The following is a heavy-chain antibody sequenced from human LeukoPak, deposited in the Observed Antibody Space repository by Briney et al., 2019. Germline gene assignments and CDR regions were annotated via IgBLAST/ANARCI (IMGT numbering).Heavy chain of an antibody. D-gene: IGHD5-18*01. CDR2: TYHSGST. V-gene: IGHV4-38-2*02. J-gene: IGHJ4*02. CDR1: GYSISSGYY. Sequence: SETLSLTCTVSGYSISSGYYWGWIRQPPGKGLEWIGSTYHSGSTYYNPSLKSRVTISVDTSKNQSSLRLSSVTAADTAVYYCARALYSYGGDYWGQGTLVTVSS. CDR3: ARALYSYGGDY.